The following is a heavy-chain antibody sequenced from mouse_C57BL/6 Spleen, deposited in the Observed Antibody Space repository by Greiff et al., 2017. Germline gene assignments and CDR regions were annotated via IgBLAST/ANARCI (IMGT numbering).Heavy chain of an antibody. D-gene: IGHD1-1*01. CDR3: AREGLRSLDY. CDR1: GYTFTDYY. CDR2: IYPGSGNT. J-gene: IGHJ2*01. V-gene: IGHV1-76*01. Sequence: LQESGAELVRPGASVKLSCKASGYTFTDYYINWVKQRPGQGLEWIARIYPGSGNTYYNEKFKGKATLTAEKSSSTAYMQLSSLTSEDSAVYFCAREGLRSLDYWGQGTTLTVSS.